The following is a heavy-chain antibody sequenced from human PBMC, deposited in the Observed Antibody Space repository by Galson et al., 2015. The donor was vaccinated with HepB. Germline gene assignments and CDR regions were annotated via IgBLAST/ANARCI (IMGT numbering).Heavy chain of an antibody. CDR3: AREWEDGYRYNYFDY. CDR1: GDSVSSNSAA. Sequence: CAISGDSVSSNSAAWHWIRQSPSRGLEWLGRTYYRSKWFNTYAVSVKSRISVYPDTSKNQFSLQLNSVTPEDTAVYYCAREWEDGYRYNYFDYWGQGTLVTVSS. J-gene: IGHJ4*02. CDR2: TYYRSKWFN. D-gene: IGHD5-24*01. V-gene: IGHV6-1*01.